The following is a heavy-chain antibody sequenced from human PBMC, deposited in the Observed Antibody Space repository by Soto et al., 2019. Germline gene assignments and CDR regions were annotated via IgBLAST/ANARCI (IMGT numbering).Heavy chain of an antibody. D-gene: IGHD3-3*01. V-gene: IGHV3-30*18. Sequence: PGGSLRLSCAASGFTFSSYGMHWVRQAPGKGQEWVAVISYDGSNKYYADSVKGRFTISRDNSKNTLYLQMNSLRAEDTAVYYCAKSPTIFGVVRQKGYYYYMDVWGKGTTVTVSS. CDR2: ISYDGSNK. CDR3: AKSPTIFGVVRQKGYYYYMDV. J-gene: IGHJ6*03. CDR1: GFTFSSYG.